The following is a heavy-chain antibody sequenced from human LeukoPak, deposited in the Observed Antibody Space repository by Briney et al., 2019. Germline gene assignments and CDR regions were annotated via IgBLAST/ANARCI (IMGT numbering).Heavy chain of an antibody. CDR3: VSHSSGYYFEFDY. D-gene: IGHD3-22*01. CDR2: IYYDGST. J-gene: IGHJ4*02. CDR1: GGSISGGPYY. Sequence: SETLSLTCSVSGGSISGGPYYWGWIRQPPGKGLEWIGSIYYDGSTNYNPSLKSRVTISVDTSKNQFSLRLSSVTAADTAVYYCVSHSSGYYFEFDYWGRGTLVTVSS. V-gene: IGHV4-39*01.